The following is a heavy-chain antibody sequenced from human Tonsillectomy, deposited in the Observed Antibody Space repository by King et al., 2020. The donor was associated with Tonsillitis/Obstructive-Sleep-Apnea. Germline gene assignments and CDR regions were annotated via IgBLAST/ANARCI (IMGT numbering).Heavy chain of an antibody. J-gene: IGHJ4*02. CDR3: ARGFLEWLPLDY. CDR1: GFTFSSYS. Sequence: VQLVESGGGLVKPGGSLRLSCAASGFTFSSYSMNWVRQAPGKGLEWVSSISSSSTYIYYADSVRGRFTSSRENAKNSLYLQMNSLRAEDTAVYYCARGFLEWLPLDYWGQGTLVTVSS. CDR2: ISSSSTYI. D-gene: IGHD3-3*01. V-gene: IGHV3-21*01.